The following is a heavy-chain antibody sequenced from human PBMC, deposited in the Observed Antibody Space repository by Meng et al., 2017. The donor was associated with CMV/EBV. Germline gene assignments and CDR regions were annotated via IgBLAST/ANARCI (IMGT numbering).Heavy chain of an antibody. V-gene: IGHV1-46*01. Sequence: ASVKVSCKASGYTFTNYYMHWVRQAPGQGLEWMGIINPSGGSTSYAQKFQGRVTMTRDTSTSTVYMELSSLRSEDTAVYYCAREGVVVVPAARTSGDAFDIWGQGTMVTVSS. D-gene: IGHD2-2*01. J-gene: IGHJ3*02. CDR1: GYTFTNYY. CDR2: INPSGGST. CDR3: AREGVVVVPAARTSGDAFDI.